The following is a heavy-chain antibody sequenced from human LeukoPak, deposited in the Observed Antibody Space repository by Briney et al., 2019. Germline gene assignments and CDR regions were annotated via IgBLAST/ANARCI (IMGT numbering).Heavy chain of an antibody. J-gene: IGHJ4*02. Sequence: SETLSLTCTVSGDSISSSGYYWGWIRQPPGKGLDWIGSIYYAGNTYYNPSLKTRVTISVGTSRNQFSLKLNSVTTADTAVYYCARAYDSTEDYFDYWGQGTLVTVSS. CDR3: ARAYDSTEDYFDY. V-gene: IGHV4-39*01. D-gene: IGHD3-22*01. CDR1: GDSISSSGYY. CDR2: IYYAGNT.